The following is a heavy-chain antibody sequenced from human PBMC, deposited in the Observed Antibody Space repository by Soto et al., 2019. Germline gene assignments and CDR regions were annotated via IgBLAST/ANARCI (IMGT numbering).Heavy chain of an antibody. V-gene: IGHV2-5*02. J-gene: IGHJ5*02. CDR2: SYWDDDR. CDR3: AHRGASSSGSYLSWLDP. CDR1: GFSLTATAVG. Sequence: QITLNESGPTLVTPTQTLTLTCTFSGFSLTATAVGVGWFRQSPGKALEWLAISYWDDDRHYRPSLESRLTITKNTSKNQGALTLTNVESSDTATYYCAHRGASSSGSYLSWLDPWGQGILVTVSS. D-gene: IGHD3-10*01.